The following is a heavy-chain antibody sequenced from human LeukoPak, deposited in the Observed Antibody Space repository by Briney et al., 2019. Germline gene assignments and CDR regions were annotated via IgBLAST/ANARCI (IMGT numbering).Heavy chain of an antibody. J-gene: IGHJ3*01. V-gene: IGHV3-53*01. Sequence: GGSLRLSCAASGLTVSTTSMTWVRQAPGKGLEWVSDILDDGRIYYAGSVKGRFTISRDHSQNKVNLQMDNLRAEDAAIYYCGSYRRAYDVWGQGTVVTVAS. CDR3: GSYRRAYDV. D-gene: IGHD1-26*01. CDR2: ILDDGRI. CDR1: GLTVSTTS.